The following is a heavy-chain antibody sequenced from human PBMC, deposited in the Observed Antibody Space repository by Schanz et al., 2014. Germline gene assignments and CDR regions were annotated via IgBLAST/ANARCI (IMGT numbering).Heavy chain of an antibody. CDR2: INGSGNAT. D-gene: IGHD3-9*01. CDR3: AKDPYDVLTGYQYYFDY. Sequence: EMQLLESGGGLAQPGGSLRLSCAASGFTFATYAMSWVRQAPGKGLEWVAAINGSGNATYYADSVKGRFTISRDNSRNTLFLQMKRLRVEDTAVYFCAKDPYDVLTGYQYYFDYWGPGRLVTVSS. CDR1: GFTFATYA. V-gene: IGHV3-23*01. J-gene: IGHJ4*02.